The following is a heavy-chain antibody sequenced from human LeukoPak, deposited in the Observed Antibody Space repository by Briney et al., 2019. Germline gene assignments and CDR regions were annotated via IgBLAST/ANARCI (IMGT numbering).Heavy chain of an antibody. CDR3: ARVIFQWTFDY. CDR2: IIYSGGAT. CDR1: GFTFSRSA. D-gene: IGHD2-15*01. V-gene: IGHV3-23*01. Sequence: GGSLRLSCAASGFTFSRSAMTWVRQGPGTGLEFVASIIYSGGATYYADSVKGRFTISRDNSKNTLYLQMNSLRAEDTAVYYCARVIFQWTFDYWGQGTLVTVSS. J-gene: IGHJ4*02.